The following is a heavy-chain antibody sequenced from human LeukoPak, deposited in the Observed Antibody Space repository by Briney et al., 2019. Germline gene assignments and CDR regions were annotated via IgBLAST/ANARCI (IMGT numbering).Heavy chain of an antibody. CDR2: IHYSGST. CDR3: ARAGDNTGYYSLVDV. D-gene: IGHD3-22*01. Sequence: SETLSLTCTVSGGSISSGNYYWSWIRQPPGAGLEWIGYIHYSGSTYYNPSLKRRVTVSLDTSKNQFSLNLGSVTAADTAVYYCARAGDNTGYYSLVDVWGQGTTVTVSS. CDR1: GGSISSGNYY. J-gene: IGHJ6*02. V-gene: IGHV4-30-4*01.